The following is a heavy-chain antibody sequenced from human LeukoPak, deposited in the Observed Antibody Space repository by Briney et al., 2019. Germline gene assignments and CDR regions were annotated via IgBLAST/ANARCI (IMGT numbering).Heavy chain of an antibody. J-gene: IGHJ4*02. V-gene: IGHV4-59*04. CDR1: GDSISDYY. Sequence: SETLSLTCTVSGDSISDYYWSWIRQPPGKGLEWIGSIYYSGNTYYNASLKSQVSISIDTSKNQFSLRLTSVTAADTAVYYCARQTGSGLFILPGGQGTLVTVSS. CDR2: IYYSGNT. CDR3: ARQTGSGLFILP. D-gene: IGHD3/OR15-3a*01.